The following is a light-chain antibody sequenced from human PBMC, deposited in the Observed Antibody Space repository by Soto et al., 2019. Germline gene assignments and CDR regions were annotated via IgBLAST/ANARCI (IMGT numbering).Light chain of an antibody. Sequence: QSALTQPRSVSGSPGQSVTISCTGTSTDVGHSNSVSWYRQDPGKAPKLIIYDVTHRPSGVPERFSGSKSGNTASLTISGLQAEDEGDYYCCSYAGARVFGGGTKLTVL. J-gene: IGLJ3*02. V-gene: IGLV2-11*01. CDR1: STDVGHSNS. CDR3: CSYAGARV. CDR2: DVT.